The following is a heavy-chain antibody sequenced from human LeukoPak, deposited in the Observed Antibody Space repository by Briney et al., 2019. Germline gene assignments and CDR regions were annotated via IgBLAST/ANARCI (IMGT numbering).Heavy chain of an antibody. D-gene: IGHD6-6*01. V-gene: IGHV4-34*01. CDR3: ARRSTLYIAAFDY. CDR2: INHSGST. Sequence: SETLSLTCAVYGGSFSGYYWSWIRQPPGKGLEWIGEINHSGSTNYNPSLKSRVTISVDTSKNQFSLKLSSVTAADTAVYYCARRSTLYIAAFDYWGQGTLVTVSS. J-gene: IGHJ4*02. CDR1: GGSFSGYY.